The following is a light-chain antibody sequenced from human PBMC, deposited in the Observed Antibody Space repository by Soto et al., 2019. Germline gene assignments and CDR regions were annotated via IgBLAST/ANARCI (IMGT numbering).Light chain of an antibody. V-gene: IGKV3-15*01. CDR2: GTS. CDR1: QSVSN. J-gene: IGKJ4*01. CDR3: QQYYNWPLT. Sequence: EIVMTQSPATLSVSLGDSATLSFRASQSVSNVAWYQQKPGQAPRLLIYGTSTRVTGIPARFSGSGSGTEFTLTISSLQSEDFAVYYCQQYYNWPLTFGGGTKVDIK.